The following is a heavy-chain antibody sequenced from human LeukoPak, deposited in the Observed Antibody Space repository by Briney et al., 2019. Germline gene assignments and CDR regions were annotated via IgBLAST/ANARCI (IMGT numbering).Heavy chain of an antibody. CDR1: GGSISSSSYY. V-gene: IGHV4-39*02. D-gene: IGHD3-22*01. J-gene: IGHJ6*03. Sequence: SETLSLTCTVSGGSISSSSYYWGWIRQPPGKGLEWIGSIYYSGSTYYNPSLKSRVTISVDTSKNQFSLKLSSVTAADTAVYYCARDDYYDSYTDVWGKGTTVTVS. CDR3: ARDDYYDSYTDV. CDR2: IYYSGST.